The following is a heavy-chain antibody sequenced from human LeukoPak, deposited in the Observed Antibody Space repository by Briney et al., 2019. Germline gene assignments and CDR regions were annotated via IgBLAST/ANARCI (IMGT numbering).Heavy chain of an antibody. J-gene: IGHJ4*02. V-gene: IGHV3-53*05. CDR1: GFTVSSNY. D-gene: IGHD6-19*01. Sequence: GGSLRLSCAASGFTVSSNYMSWVRQAPGKGLEWVSVIYSGGSTYYADSVKGRFTISRDNSKNTLYLQMNSLRAEDTAVYYCAKEASGWYGDVDYWGQGTLVTVSS. CDR2: IYSGGST. CDR3: AKEASGWYGDVDY.